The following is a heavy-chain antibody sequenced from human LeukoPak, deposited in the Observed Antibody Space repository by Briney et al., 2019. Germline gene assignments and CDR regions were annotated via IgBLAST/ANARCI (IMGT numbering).Heavy chain of an antibody. D-gene: IGHD2-8*02. CDR3: ARDNTGSIDH. CDR1: GFTFSSYA. Sequence: GGSLRLSCAVSGFTFSSYAMSWVRQAPGKGLEWVSAISGSGGSTYYADSVKGRFTISRDNSKNTLYLQMTSLTAEDTAVYYCARDNTGSIDHWGQGTLVTVSS. V-gene: IGHV3-23*01. J-gene: IGHJ4*02. CDR2: ISGSGGST.